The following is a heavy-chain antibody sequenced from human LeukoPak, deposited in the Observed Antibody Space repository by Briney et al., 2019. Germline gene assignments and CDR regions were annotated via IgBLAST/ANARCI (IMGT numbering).Heavy chain of an antibody. D-gene: IGHD6-25*01. V-gene: IGHV3-30*02. CDR2: IWYDGSNK. Sequence: GGSLRLSCAASGFTFSSYGMHWVRQAPGKGLEWVAVIWYDGSNKYYADSVKGRFTISRDNSKNTLYLQMNSLRAEDTALYYCAKARGYSYYYYYYMDVWGKGTTVTVSS. CDR3: AKARGYSYYYYYYMDV. J-gene: IGHJ6*03. CDR1: GFTFSSYG.